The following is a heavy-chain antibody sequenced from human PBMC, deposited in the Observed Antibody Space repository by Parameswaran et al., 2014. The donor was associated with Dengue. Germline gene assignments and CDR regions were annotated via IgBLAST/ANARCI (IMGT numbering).Heavy chain of an antibody. Sequence: AISSARWIRQPPGKGLEWIGYIYYSGRTNYNPSLKSRVTISVDTSKNQFSLKLSSVTAADTAMYYCARGFLGEFSTLYQYYGMDVWGQGTTVTVSS. J-gene: IGHJ6*02. D-gene: IGHD3-16*01. CDR1: AISSA. CDR2: IYYSGRT. CDR3: ARGFLGEFSTLYQYYGMDV. V-gene: IGHV4-59*01.